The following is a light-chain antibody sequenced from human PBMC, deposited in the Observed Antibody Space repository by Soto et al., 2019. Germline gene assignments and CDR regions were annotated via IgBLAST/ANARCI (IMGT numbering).Light chain of an antibody. CDR3: QQCYTYPYS. CDR2: DAS. J-gene: IGKJ2*01. V-gene: IGKV1-5*01. CDR1: QSVGSR. Sequence: DIQMTQSPSTLSASVTDRVTITCRASQSVGSRLAWYQQKPGKAPKLLISDASSLEVGAPATFSGSGSGTEFTLTISSLQPDDFATYYWQQCYTYPYSFGQGTKLEIK.